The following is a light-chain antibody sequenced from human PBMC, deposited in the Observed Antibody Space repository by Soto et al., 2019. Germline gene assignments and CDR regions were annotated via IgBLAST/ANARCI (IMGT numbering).Light chain of an antibody. CDR3: QQYGSSPGT. V-gene: IGKV3-20*01. J-gene: IGKJ1*01. CDR1: QSVPSNY. CDR2: GAS. Sequence: EIVLTQSPAPLSLSPGERATLSCRASQSVPSNYLAWYQQHPGPARRLLLFGASISDTGLPERFSGRGSGTVFLPIIRRLESEDVAVYYCQQYGSSPGTFGQGTKVDIK.